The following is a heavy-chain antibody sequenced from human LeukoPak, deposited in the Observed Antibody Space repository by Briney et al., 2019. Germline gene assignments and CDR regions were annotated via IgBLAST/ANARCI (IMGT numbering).Heavy chain of an antibody. CDR3: TTAGYLEDSSGYYYSVFDY. CDR1: GFTFNKAW. D-gene: IGHD3-22*01. J-gene: IGHJ4*02. CDR2: IKSKTDGGTT. Sequence: KSGGSLRLSCAASGFTFNKAWMTWVRQAPGKGLEWVGRIKSKTDGGTTDYAAPVKGRFSVSRDDSKNTLYLQMNILKTEDTAVYYCTTAGYLEDSSGYYYSVFDYWGQGTLVTVSS. V-gene: IGHV3-15*01.